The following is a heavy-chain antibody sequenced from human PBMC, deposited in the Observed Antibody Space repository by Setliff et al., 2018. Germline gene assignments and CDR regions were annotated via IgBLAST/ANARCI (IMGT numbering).Heavy chain of an antibody. V-gene: IGHV3-11*05. Sequence: GGSLRLSCAASGFIFSGYYISWVRQAPGKGLEWISFIGSSGTYTRYADSVKGRFTISRDSIKKSLFLQMNSLRAEDTAVYYCAREHERGGAFDLWGQGTMVTVSS. CDR3: AREHERGGAFDL. CDR1: GFIFSGYY. D-gene: IGHD3-16*01. CDR2: IGSSGTYT. J-gene: IGHJ3*01.